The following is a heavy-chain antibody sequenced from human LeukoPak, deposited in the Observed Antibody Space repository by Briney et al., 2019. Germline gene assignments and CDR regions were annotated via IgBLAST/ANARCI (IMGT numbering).Heavy chain of an antibody. CDR1: GFTFNNAW. V-gene: IGHV3-7*01. CDR2: IKQDGSEK. D-gene: IGHD6-13*01. CDR3: AREIGRAAGTHY. Sequence: GGSLRLSCAASGFTFNNAWMSWVRQAPGKGLEWVANIKQDGSEKYYVDSVKGRFTISRDNAKNSLYLQMNSLRAEDTAVYYCAREIGRAAGTHYWGQGTLVTVSS. J-gene: IGHJ4*02.